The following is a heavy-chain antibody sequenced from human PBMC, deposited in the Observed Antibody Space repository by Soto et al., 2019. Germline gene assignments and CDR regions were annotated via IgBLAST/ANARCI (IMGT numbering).Heavy chain of an antibody. V-gene: IGHV6-1*01. D-gene: IGHD3-22*01. CDR1: GDSVSSNSAA. CDR3: ARDSAAGIYYDSPSAFDI. CDR2: TYYRSKWYN. J-gene: IGHJ3*02. Sequence: SQALSLTCAISGDSVSSNSAAWNWIRQSPSRGLEWLGRTYYRSKWYNDYAVSVKSRITINPDTSKNQFSLQLNSVTPEDTAVYYCARDSAAGIYYDSPSAFDIWGQGTMVTVS.